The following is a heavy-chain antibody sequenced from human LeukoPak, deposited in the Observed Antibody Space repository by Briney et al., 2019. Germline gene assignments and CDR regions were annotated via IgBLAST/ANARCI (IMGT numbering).Heavy chain of an antibody. Sequence: PSETLSLTCAVYGGSFSGYYWSWIRQPPGKGLEWIGEINHSGSTNYNPSLKSRVTISVDTSKNQFSLKLSSVTAADTAVYYCASRRSSGWYDYWGQGTLVTVSS. CDR2: INHSGST. CDR3: ASRRSSGWYDY. D-gene: IGHD6-19*01. V-gene: IGHV4-34*01. CDR1: GGSFSGYY. J-gene: IGHJ4*02.